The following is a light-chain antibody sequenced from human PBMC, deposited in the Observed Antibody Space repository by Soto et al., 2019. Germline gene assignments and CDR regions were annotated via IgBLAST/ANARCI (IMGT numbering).Light chain of an antibody. V-gene: IGLV1-40*01. CDR2: GNS. Sequence: QLVLTQPPSVSGAPGQRVTISCTGSSSNNGAGYDVHWYQQLPGTAPKLLIYGNSNRPSGVPDRFSGSKSGTSASLAITGLQAEDGADYYCQSYDSSLSGVVFGGGTKLTVL. CDR1: SSNNGAGYD. J-gene: IGLJ2*01. CDR3: QSYDSSLSGVV.